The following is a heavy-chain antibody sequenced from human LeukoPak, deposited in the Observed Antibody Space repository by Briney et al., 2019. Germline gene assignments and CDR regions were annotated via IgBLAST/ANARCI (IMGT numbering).Heavy chain of an antibody. Sequence: GESLKISCKGSGYSFTKYYIGWVRQMPGKGLEWMGIIYPGDSDTRYSPSFQGQVTISADKSISTAYLQWSSLKASDTAMYYCARQSGRITMVRGRPTTMDVWGQGTTVTVSS. J-gene: IGHJ6*02. V-gene: IGHV5-51*01. CDR1: GYSFTKYY. CDR3: ARQSGRITMVRGRPTTMDV. CDR2: IYPGDSDT. D-gene: IGHD3-10*01.